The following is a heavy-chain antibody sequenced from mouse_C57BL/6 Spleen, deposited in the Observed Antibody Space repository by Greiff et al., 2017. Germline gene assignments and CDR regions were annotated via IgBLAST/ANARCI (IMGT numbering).Heavy chain of an antibody. CDR3: ARVAIHYYGSSYDD. CDR2: INYDGSST. V-gene: IGHV5-16*01. Sequence: EVQLVESEGGLVQPGSSMKLSCTASGFTFSDYYMAWVRQVPEKGLEWVANINYDGSSTYYLDSLKSRFIISRDNAKNILYLQMSSLKSEDTATYYCARVAIHYYGSSYDDWGQGTTLTVSS. J-gene: IGHJ2*01. CDR1: GFTFSDYY. D-gene: IGHD1-1*01.